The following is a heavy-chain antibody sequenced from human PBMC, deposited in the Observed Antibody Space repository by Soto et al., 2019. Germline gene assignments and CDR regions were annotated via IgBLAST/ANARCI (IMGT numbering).Heavy chain of an antibody. Sequence: ASVKVSCKASGYTFTSYDINWVRQATGQGLEWMGWMNPNSGNTGYAQKFQGRVTMTRNTSISTAYMELSSLRAEDTAVYYCARGLGYSSSSVLLHWGQGTLVTVSS. CDR2: MNPNSGNT. J-gene: IGHJ4*02. D-gene: IGHD6-6*01. V-gene: IGHV1-8*01. CDR3: ARGLGYSSSSVLLH. CDR1: GYTFTSYD.